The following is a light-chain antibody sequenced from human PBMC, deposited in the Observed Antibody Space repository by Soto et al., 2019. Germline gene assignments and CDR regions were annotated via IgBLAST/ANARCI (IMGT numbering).Light chain of an antibody. CDR2: GTS. CDR1: QSVSSKY. V-gene: IGKV3D-20*02. J-gene: IGKJ4*01. CDR3: QQRSNWPALT. Sequence: EIVLTQSPGTLPLSPGERATLSCRASQSVSSKYLAWYQQKPGQAPRVLIYGTSIRASGVPERFSGGGSGTDFTLTISSLEPEDFAVYYCQQRSNWPALTFGGGTKVDIK.